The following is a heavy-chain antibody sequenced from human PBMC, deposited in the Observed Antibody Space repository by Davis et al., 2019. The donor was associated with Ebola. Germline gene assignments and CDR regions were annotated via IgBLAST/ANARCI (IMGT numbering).Heavy chain of an antibody. D-gene: IGHD5-12*01. CDR3: APTKVGRFDY. CDR2: ISGSGGST. J-gene: IGHJ4*02. CDR1: GFTFSSYA. V-gene: IGHV3-23*01. Sequence: GGSLRLSCAASGFTFSSYAMHWVRQAPGKGLEWVSGISGSGGSTYYADSVKGRFTISRDNSKNTLYLQMNSLRAEDTAVYYCAPTKVGRFDYWGQGTLVTVSS.